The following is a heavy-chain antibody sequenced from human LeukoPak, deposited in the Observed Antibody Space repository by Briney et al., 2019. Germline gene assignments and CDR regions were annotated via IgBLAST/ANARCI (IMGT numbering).Heavy chain of an antibody. Sequence: GGSLRLSCAASGFTFSSYGMSWVRQAPGKGLEWVSAISGSGGTTYYADSVKGRFTISRDNSMNTLYLQMNSLRAEDTAVYYCARETLGVTAFDIWGQGTMVTVSS. J-gene: IGHJ3*02. CDR1: GFTFSSYG. D-gene: IGHD2-21*02. V-gene: IGHV3-23*01. CDR2: ISGSGGTT. CDR3: ARETLGVTAFDI.